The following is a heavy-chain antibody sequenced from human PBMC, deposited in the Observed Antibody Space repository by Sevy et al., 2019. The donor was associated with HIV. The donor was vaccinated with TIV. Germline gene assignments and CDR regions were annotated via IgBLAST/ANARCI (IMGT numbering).Heavy chain of an antibody. V-gene: IGHV3-21*01. Sequence: GGSLRLSCVGSGFTFNDDFMTWVRQAPGKGLEWVSSISSKSTYTYYSDSVKGRFTISRDNAKNSLFLQMNILRPEDTAVYYWARDRDDYAAGRRHPYYYYHGMDVWGRGTTVTVSS. CDR2: ISSKSTYT. J-gene: IGHJ6*02. CDR3: ARDRDDYAAGRRHPYYYYHGMDV. D-gene: IGHD3-10*01. CDR1: GFTFNDDF.